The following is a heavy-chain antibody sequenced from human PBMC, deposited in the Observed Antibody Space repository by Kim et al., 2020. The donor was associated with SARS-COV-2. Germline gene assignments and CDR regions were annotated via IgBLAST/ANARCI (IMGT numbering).Heavy chain of an antibody. Sequence: SETLSLTCSVSGASTSSGGYYWSWIRQHPGKGLEWIGHIYHSGSPYYNPSLKSRATISMDTSTNQFSLKLGSVTAADTAEYYCAGSLDWFLYFEYWGQVT. V-gene: IGHV4-31*03. CDR1: GASTSSGGYY. CDR2: IYHSGSP. CDR3: AGSLDWFLYFEY. D-gene: IGHD3-3*01. J-gene: IGHJ4*02.